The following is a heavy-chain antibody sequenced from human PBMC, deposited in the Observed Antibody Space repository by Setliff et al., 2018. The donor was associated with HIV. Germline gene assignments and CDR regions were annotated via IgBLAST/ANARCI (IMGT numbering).Heavy chain of an antibody. J-gene: IGHJ5*02. CDR1: GDSIRGYY. V-gene: IGHV4-59*08. Sequence: SETLSLTCTVSGDSIRGYYWSWIRQPPGKGLEWMGYVFYTGFAAYNPSLKSRLTISVDTSKSQFSLTLTSVTAADTAVYYCARNVGGLRSAVNWFDPWGQGTLVTVSS. D-gene: IGHD4-17*01. CDR2: VFYTGFA. CDR3: ARNVGGLRSAVNWFDP.